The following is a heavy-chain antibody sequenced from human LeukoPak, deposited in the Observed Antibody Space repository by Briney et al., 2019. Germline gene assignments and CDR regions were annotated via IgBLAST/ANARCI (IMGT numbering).Heavy chain of an antibody. V-gene: IGHV3-53*01. CDR1: GFSVHSNY. CDR3: GRVLSDSSAWYHFDH. D-gene: IGHD6-19*01. Sequence: PGGSLRLSCAVSGFSVHSNYMSWVRQVPGKGLECVSFIRDDGRTYSADSVKGRFIISRDSSKNILYLQMNSLRAEDTALYYCGRVLSDSSAWYHFDHWGQGTRVTVSP. J-gene: IGHJ5*02. CDR2: IRDDGRT.